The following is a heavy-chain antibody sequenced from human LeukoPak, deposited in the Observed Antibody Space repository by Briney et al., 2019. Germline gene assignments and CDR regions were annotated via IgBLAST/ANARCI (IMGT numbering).Heavy chain of an antibody. CDR3: AILSGLGTDY. V-gene: IGHV4-59*12. Sequence: PSETLSLTCTVSGGSISSYYWSWIRQPPGKGLEWIGYIYYSGSTNYNPSLKSRVTISVDTSKNQFSLKLSSVTAADTAVYYCAILSGLGTDYWGQGTLVTVSS. CDR1: GGSISSYY. CDR2: IYYSGST. D-gene: IGHD2/OR15-2a*01. J-gene: IGHJ4*02.